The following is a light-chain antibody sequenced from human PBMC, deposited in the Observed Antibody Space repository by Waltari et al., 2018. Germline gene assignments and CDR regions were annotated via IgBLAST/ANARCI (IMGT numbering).Light chain of an antibody. V-gene: IGKV3-20*01. CDR1: QSISKY. Sequence: EIVLTQSPGTLSLSPGERATLSCRASQSISKYLVWYQQKPGQAPRLLIYEASIRATGIPDRVSCSGSGTDFSLIISRLEPEDFAVYYCQKYEALPATFGQGTKVEIK. J-gene: IGKJ1*01. CDR2: EAS. CDR3: QKYEALPAT.